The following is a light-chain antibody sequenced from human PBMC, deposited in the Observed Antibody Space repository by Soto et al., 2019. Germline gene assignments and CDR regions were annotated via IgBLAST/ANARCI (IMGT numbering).Light chain of an antibody. J-gene: IGKJ1*01. Sequence: EIVLAQSPGTLSLSPGESATLSCRASQSVSSSFLAWYQQKAGQAPRLLIYGASRRATGIPDRFSGGGSGTDFTLTISRLEPEDFAVYYCQKYVSSPWAFGQGTKVDIK. CDR3: QKYVSSPWA. V-gene: IGKV3-20*01. CDR2: GAS. CDR1: QSVSSSF.